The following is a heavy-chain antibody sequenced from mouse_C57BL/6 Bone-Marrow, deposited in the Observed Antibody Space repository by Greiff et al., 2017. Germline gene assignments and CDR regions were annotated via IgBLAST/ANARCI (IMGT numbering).Heavy chain of an antibody. CDR3: ARFYYCSSYDYAMDN. CDR1: GYTFTDYY. Sequence: EVQLQQSGPELVKPGASVKISCKASGYTFTDYYMNWVKQSPGQSLEWIGDINPNNGGTSYNQKFKGKATLTVDTSSSTAYMELRSLTSEDSAVYYCARFYYCSSYDYAMDNWGQGTSVTVSS. J-gene: IGHJ4*01. CDR2: INPNNGGT. V-gene: IGHV1-26*01. D-gene: IGHD1-1*01.